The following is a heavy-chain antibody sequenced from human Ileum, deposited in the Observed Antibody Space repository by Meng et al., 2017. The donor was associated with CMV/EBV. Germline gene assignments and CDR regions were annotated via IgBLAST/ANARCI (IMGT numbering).Heavy chain of an antibody. CDR1: GYSCITYG. CDR3: ARDGLYERYFDY. Sequence: QVQLVQSGSALRKPGASWRISCKSSGYSCITYGINWGRQAPGQRLEWMGWINSNTGNPTYAQDFTGRFVFSLDTSVSTTYLQINSLRTEDSAVYYSARDGLYERYFDYWGQGTLVTVSS. D-gene: IGHD2-8*01. J-gene: IGHJ4*02. CDR2: INSNTGNP. V-gene: IGHV7-4-1*02.